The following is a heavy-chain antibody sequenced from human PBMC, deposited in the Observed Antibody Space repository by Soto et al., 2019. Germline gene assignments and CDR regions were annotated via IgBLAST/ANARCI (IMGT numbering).Heavy chain of an antibody. CDR2: LSWNSGSI. D-gene: IGHD6-13*01. Sequence: GGSLRLSCAASGFTFDDYAMHWVRQAPGKGLEWVSGLSWNSGSIDYADSVKGRFTISRDNAKNSLYLQVNSLRAEDTALYYCAKDRRPQYSSSWYPDAFDIWGQGTMVTVSS. J-gene: IGHJ3*02. CDR3: AKDRRPQYSSSWYPDAFDI. CDR1: GFTFDDYA. V-gene: IGHV3-9*01.